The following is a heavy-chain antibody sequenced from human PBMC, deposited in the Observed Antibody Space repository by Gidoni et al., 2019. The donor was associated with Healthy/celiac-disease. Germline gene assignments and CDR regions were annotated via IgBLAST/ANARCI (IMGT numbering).Heavy chain of an antibody. D-gene: IGHD6-19*01. J-gene: IGHJ4*02. CDR2: ISYDGSNK. CDR1: GFTFSSYG. V-gene: IGHV3-30*03. Sequence: QVQLVESGGGVVQPGRSLRLSCAASGFTFSSYGMHWVRQAPGKGLEWVAVISYDGSNKYYADSVKGRFTISRDNSKNTLYLQMNSLRAEDTAVYYCARDFVAVAGTGGDYWGQGTLVTVSS. CDR3: ARDFVAVAGTGGDY.